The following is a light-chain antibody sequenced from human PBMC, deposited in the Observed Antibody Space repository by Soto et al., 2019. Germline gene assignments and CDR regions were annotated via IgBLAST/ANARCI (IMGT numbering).Light chain of an antibody. V-gene: IGLV2-14*01. Sequence: QSALTQPASVSRSPGQSITISCTGTSSDVGGYNYVSWYQQHPGKAPKFMIYDVSYRPSGVSNRFSGSKSGNTASLTISGLQAEDEADYYCSSYTSSSAVVFGGGTKLTVL. J-gene: IGLJ2*01. CDR3: SSYTSSSAVV. CDR1: SSDVGGYNY. CDR2: DVS.